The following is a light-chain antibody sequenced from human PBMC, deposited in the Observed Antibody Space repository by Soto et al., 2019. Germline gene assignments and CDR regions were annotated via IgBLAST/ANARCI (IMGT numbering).Light chain of an antibody. V-gene: IGLV2-14*01. CDR3: SSYTTIRSYV. CDR1: SSDIGAYNY. J-gene: IGLJ1*01. Sequence: QSVLTQPASVSGSPGQSITIFCTGTSSDIGAYNYVSWYQQHPGKAPKLLISEVSHRPSGVSNRFSGSKSGNTASLTISGLLAEDEADYYCSSYTTIRSYVFGTATKLTVL. CDR2: EVS.